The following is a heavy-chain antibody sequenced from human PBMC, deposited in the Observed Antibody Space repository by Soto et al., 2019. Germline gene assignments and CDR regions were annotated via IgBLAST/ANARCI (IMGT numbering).Heavy chain of an antibody. D-gene: IGHD4-4*01. CDR1: GYSFTTYW. J-gene: IGHJ3*02. Sequence: PGESLKISCKCSGYSFTTYWIGWVRQMPGKGLEWMGIIYPGDSDTSNSPSFQGQVTISADKSISTAYLQWSGLKASDTAMYYCARHGGGNYPPLHDAFDIWGQGTMVTVSS. CDR2: IYPGDSDT. CDR3: ARHGGGNYPPLHDAFDI. V-gene: IGHV5-51*01.